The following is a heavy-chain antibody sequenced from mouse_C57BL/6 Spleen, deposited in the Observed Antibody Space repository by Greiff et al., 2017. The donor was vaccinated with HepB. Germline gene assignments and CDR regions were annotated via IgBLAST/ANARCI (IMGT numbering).Heavy chain of an antibody. Sequence: VQLKQSGPELVKPGASVKISCKASGYSFTGYYMNWVKQSPEKSLEWIGEINPSTGGTTYNQKFKAKATLTVDKSSSTAYMQLKSLTSEDSAVYYCARSGPHYYGSSYDFDYWGQGTTLTVSS. V-gene: IGHV1-42*01. D-gene: IGHD1-1*01. CDR3: ARSGPHYYGSSYDFDY. J-gene: IGHJ2*01. CDR1: GYSFTGYY. CDR2: INPSTGGT.